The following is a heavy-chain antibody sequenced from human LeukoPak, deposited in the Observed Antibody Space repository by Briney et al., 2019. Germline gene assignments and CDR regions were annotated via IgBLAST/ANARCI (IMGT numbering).Heavy chain of an antibody. V-gene: IGHV3-30-3*01. CDR2: ISYDGSNK. CDR1: GFTFSSYA. Sequence: PGGSLRLSCAASGFTFSSYAMHWVRQAPGKGLEWVAVISYDGSNKYYADSVKGRFTISRDNSKNTLYLQMNSLRAEDTAVYYCARDSFDYDSSGYYPSDYWGQGTLVTVSS. J-gene: IGHJ4*02. CDR3: ARDSFDYDSSGYYPSDY. D-gene: IGHD3-22*01.